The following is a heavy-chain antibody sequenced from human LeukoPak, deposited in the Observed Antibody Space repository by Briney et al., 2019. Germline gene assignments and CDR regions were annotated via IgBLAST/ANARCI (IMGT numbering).Heavy chain of an antibody. J-gene: IGHJ5*02. CDR1: GFTNY. CDR3: ARDLLEPEMAA. D-gene: IGHD5-24*01. Sequence: GGSLRLSCGASGFTNYMSWVRQAPERGLEWVSVIYSSGSTYYADSVRGRFTISRDKTKNTLFPQMNSLRVEDTAVYYCARDLLEPEMAAWGLGTLVTVSS. V-gene: IGHV3-53*01. CDR2: IYSSGST.